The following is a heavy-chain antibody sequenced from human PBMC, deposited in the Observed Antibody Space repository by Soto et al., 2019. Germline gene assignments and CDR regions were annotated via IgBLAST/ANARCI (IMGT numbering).Heavy chain of an antibody. J-gene: IGHJ6*02. CDR1: GFTLSSYS. CDR2: IWYDGSYK. D-gene: IGHD3-3*01. CDR3: TTLSITIFGVVLMDV. Sequence: GGSLRLSCAASGFTLSSYSMNWVRQAPGKGLEWVAVIWYDGSYKYYADSVKGRFTISRDNSKNTLYLQMNSLKTEDTAVYYCTTLSITIFGVVLMDVWGQGTTVTVSS. V-gene: IGHV3-33*08.